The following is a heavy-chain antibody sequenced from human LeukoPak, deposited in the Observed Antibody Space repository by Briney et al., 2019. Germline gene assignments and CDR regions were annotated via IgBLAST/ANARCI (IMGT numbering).Heavy chain of an antibody. CDR1: GGSISSYY. J-gene: IGHJ4*02. CDR3: ARDRGVVVPFDS. D-gene: IGHD2-2*01. V-gene: IGHV4-59*06. Sequence: SETLSLTCTVSGGSISSYYWSWIRQPAGKGLEWIGYIYDSGSTYYNPSLKSRVTISVDTSKNQFYLKLSSVTASDTAVYYCARDRGVVVPFDSWGLGALVTVSS. CDR2: IYDSGST.